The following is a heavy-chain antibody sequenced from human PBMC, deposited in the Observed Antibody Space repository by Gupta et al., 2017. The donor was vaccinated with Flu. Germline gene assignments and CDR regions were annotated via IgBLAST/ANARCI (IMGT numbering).Heavy chain of an antibody. CDR1: SLNTYN. CDR2: INVKSGST. Sequence: SLNTYNMHWVRQAPGQGLEWIGMINVKSGSTTYATVFQGRVTVTSDTPTNTVYLEMNRLRPEDTAIYYCTRSSTWQRYFDYWAQGTRVTVSS. V-gene: IGHV1-46*02. CDR3: TRSSTWQRYFDY. J-gene: IGHJ4*02. D-gene: IGHD5-12*01.